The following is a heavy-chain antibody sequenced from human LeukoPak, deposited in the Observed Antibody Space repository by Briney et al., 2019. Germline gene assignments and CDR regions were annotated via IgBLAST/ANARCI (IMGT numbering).Heavy chain of an antibody. CDR3: AKVHDSGIYATLDY. J-gene: IGHJ4*02. Sequence: GGSLRLSCAASGFTFSSYALSWVRQPPGKGLEWVSSISGGVENRYYADSVKGRFIISRDDSKNTFYLQMNSLRAEDTAVYHCAKVHDSGIYATLDYWGKGTLVTVSS. D-gene: IGHD3-10*01. V-gene: IGHV3-23*01. CDR2: ISGGVENR. CDR1: GFTFSSYA.